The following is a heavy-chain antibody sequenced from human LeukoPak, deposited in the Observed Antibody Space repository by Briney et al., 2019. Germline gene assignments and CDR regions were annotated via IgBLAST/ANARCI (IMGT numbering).Heavy chain of an antibody. Sequence: PSETLSLTCTVSGGSVSSGSYYWSWLRQPPGKGLEWIGYIYYRGSTNYNPSLKSRVTISVDTSKNQFSLKLSSVTAADAAVYYCAGLGYCSGGSCYPLDWGQGTLVTVSS. J-gene: IGHJ4*02. CDR3: AGLGYCSGGSCYPLD. D-gene: IGHD2-15*01. CDR2: IYYRGST. CDR1: GGSVSSGSYY. V-gene: IGHV4-61*01.